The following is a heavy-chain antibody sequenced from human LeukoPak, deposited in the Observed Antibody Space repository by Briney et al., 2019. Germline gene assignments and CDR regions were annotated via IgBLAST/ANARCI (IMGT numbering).Heavy chain of an antibody. D-gene: IGHD4-23*01. Sequence: PGGSLRLSCAASGFTFSSYAMNWVRQAPGKGLEWVSVISASGGSTYYADSVKGRFTISRDNAKNSLYLQMNSLRAEDTAVYYCARTTVGIPLDYWGQGTLVTVSS. CDR3: ARTTVGIPLDY. J-gene: IGHJ4*02. V-gene: IGHV3-23*01. CDR2: ISASGGST. CDR1: GFTFSSYA.